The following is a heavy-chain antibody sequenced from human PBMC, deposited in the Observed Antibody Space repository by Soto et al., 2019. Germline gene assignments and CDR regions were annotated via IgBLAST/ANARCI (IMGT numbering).Heavy chain of an antibody. Sequence: GGSLRLSCSASGFTFSIYAMHWVRQAPGKGLEYVSSISTDGGTTDYAAPVKGRFTISRDDSKNTLYLQMNSLKTEDTAVYYYTTIKYRAVAGSYYFDYWGQGTLVTVSS. J-gene: IGHJ4*02. CDR1: GFTFSIYA. V-gene: IGHV3-15*01. D-gene: IGHD6-19*01. CDR3: TTIKYRAVAGSYYFDY. CDR2: ISTDGGTT.